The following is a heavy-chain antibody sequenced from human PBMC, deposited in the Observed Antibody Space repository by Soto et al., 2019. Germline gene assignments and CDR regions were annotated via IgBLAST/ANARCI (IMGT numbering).Heavy chain of an antibody. V-gene: IGHV1-3*01. CDR3: ARDYYGSGSYYSPRFDI. CDR1: GYTFTSYA. CDR2: INAGNGNT. Sequence: GASVKVSCKASGYTFTSYAMHWVSQAPGQRLEWMGWINAGNGNTKYSQKFQGRVTITRDTSASTAYMELSSLRSEDTAVYYCARDYYGSGSYYSPRFDIWGQGTMVTVSS. D-gene: IGHD3-10*01. J-gene: IGHJ3*02.